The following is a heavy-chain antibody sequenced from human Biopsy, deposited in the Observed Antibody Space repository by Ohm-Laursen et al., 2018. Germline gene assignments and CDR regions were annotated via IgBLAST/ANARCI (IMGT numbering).Heavy chain of an antibody. D-gene: IGHD4-17*01. CDR3: GRGQTVAPGYYGMDV. J-gene: IGHJ6*02. V-gene: IGHV3-74*03. CDR2: INSDGSYT. Sequence: GSLRLSCAASGFTFSSYWMHWVRQAPGKGLVWVARINSDGSYTTNVDSVKGRFTISRDNAKNTLFLQMNSLSTEDTAVYYCGRGQTVAPGYYGMDVWGQGTTVTVSS. CDR1: GFTFSSYW.